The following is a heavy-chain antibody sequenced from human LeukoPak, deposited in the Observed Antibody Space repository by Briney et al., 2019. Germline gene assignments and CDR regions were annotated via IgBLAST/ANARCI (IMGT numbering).Heavy chain of an antibody. CDR1: GGSISSSSYY. Sequence: SETLSLTCTVSGGSISSSSYYWGWIRQPPGKGLEWIGSIYYSGSTYYNPSLKSRVTISVDTSKNQFSLKLSSVTAADTAVYYCATEVGRKYYYYYYMDVWGKGTTVTVSS. D-gene: IGHD1-26*01. V-gene: IGHV4-39*07. CDR2: IYYSGST. CDR3: ATEVGRKYYYYYYMDV. J-gene: IGHJ6*03.